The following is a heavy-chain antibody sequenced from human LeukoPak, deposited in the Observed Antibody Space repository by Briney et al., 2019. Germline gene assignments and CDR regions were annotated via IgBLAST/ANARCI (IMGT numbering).Heavy chain of an antibody. J-gene: IGHJ4*02. CDR1: GFTVSSNY. Sequence: GGSLRLSCAASGFTVSSNYMSWVRQAPGKGLEWISLISSSTTYIYYADSVKGRFTISRDNSKNTLYLQMSSLRAEDTAVYYCAKVGDYYGSGKYSNFDYWGQGTLVTVSS. CDR3: AKVGDYYGSGKYSNFDY. CDR2: ISSSTTYI. D-gene: IGHD3-10*01. V-gene: IGHV3-21*04.